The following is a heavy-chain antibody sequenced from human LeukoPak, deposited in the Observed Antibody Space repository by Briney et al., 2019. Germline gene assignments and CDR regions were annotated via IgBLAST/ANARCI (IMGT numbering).Heavy chain of an antibody. CDR1: GGSISSYY. Sequence: SETLSLTCTVSGGSISSYYWSWIRQPAGKGLEWIGRIYTSGSTNYNPSLKSRVTMSEDTSKNQFSLKLSSVTAADTAVYYCARDGGTAVGATYFDYWGQGTLVTASS. CDR3: ARDGGTAVGATYFDY. CDR2: IYTSGST. J-gene: IGHJ4*02. V-gene: IGHV4-4*07. D-gene: IGHD1-26*01.